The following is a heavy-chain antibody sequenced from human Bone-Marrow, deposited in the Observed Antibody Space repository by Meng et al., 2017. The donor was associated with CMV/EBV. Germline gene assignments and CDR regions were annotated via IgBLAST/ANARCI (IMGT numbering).Heavy chain of an antibody. CDR2: ISSSGSTT. Sequence: GGSLRLSCAASGFTFSSYEMNWVRQAPGKGLEWVSYISSSGSTTYYADSVKGRFTISRDNAKNSLYLQMNSLRAEDTAVYYCARESYYGMDVWGQGTTVTSP. CDR3: ARESYYGMDV. CDR1: GFTFSSYE. J-gene: IGHJ6*02. V-gene: IGHV3-48*03.